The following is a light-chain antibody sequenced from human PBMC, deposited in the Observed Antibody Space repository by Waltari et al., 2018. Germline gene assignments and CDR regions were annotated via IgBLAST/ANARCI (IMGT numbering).Light chain of an antibody. CDR2: AAS. V-gene: IGKV1-39*01. Sequence: DIQMTQSPSSLSASVGDRVTITCRASQTISTSLNWYQHKPGKAPTLLIYAASNLQSGVPSRLSGSGSATDFTLAISSLQPEDFATYFCQQSYSTPYTFGQGTKVEIK. J-gene: IGKJ2*01. CDR1: QTISTS. CDR3: QQSYSTPYT.